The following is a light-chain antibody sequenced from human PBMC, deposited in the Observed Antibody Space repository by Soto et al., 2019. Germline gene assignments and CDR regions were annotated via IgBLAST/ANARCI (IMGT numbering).Light chain of an antibody. J-gene: IGLJ1*01. CDR3: QSYGSSPSANFV. CDR1: ISNIGAGYD. V-gene: IGLV1-40*01. CDR2: GND. Sequence: QSVLTQPPSVSVAPVQRVTISCTRSISNIGAGYDVHWYQQLPGKAPKLLIYGNDNRPSGVPERFSCSKSGTSASLAITGFRADDEADYYCQSYGSSPSANFVFGTGTKVTVL.